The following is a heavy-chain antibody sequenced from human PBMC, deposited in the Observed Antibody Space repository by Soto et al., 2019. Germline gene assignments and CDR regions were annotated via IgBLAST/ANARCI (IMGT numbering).Heavy chain of an antibody. CDR3: ARTFITIFGVVTFRYYGMDV. D-gene: IGHD3-3*01. CDR2: IYYSGST. Sequence: SETLSLTCTVSGGSISSGGYYWSWIRQHPGKGLEWIGYIYYSGSTYYNPSLKSRVTISVDTSKNQFSLKLSSVTAADTAVYYCARTFITIFGVVTFRYYGMDVWGQGAKVTVYS. J-gene: IGHJ6*02. CDR1: GGSISSGGYY. V-gene: IGHV4-31*03.